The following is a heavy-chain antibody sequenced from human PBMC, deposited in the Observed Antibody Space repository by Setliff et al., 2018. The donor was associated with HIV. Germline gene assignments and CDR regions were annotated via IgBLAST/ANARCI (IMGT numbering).Heavy chain of an antibody. CDR1: GYTFTGYF. V-gene: IGHV1-2*06. CDR3: ASVSSFNNILREAFDI. CDR2: INPNRGDT. J-gene: IGHJ3*02. Sequence: ASVKVSCKASGYTFTGYFIHWVRQPPGQGLEWMGQINPNRGDTKSHHKFADRLIMSRDTSLTTVYMELTSLRSDDTAVYYCASVSSFNNILREAFDIWGQGTLVTVSS. D-gene: IGHD2-15*01.